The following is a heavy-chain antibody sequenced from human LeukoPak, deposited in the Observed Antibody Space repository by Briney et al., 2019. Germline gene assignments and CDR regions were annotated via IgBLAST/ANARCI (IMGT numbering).Heavy chain of an antibody. V-gene: IGHV3-74*01. Sequence: GGSLTLSCAASGFTFSNYLMHWVRQAPGKGMVWVSRINTDETNDHAASVKDQFTISRDNAKNTLYLQMNNLKVEDSAVYFCGRGADGIDFWGQGTTVIVSS. J-gene: IGHJ3*01. CDR3: GRGADGIDF. CDR2: INTDETN. CDR1: GFTFSNYL.